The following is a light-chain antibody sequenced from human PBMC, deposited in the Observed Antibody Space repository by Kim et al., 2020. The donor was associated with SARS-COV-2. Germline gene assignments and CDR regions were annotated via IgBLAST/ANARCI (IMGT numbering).Light chain of an antibody. CDR1: QTITTS. Sequence: DIQMTQSPSFLSASVGDRVTITCRASQTITTSVVWYQQKSGRAPRLLIYSASILESGVPSRFSGSGSGTDFTLTISSLEPEDFAIYYCQQSYSTPITFGPGTKVDIK. J-gene: IGKJ3*01. CDR2: SAS. CDR3: QQSYSTPIT. V-gene: IGKV1-39*01.